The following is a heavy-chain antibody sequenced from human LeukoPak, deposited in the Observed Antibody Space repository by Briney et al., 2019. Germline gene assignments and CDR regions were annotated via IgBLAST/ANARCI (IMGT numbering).Heavy chain of an antibody. CDR2: ISAYNGNT. CDR3: AREPRSGSSLDY. CDR1: GYTFTSYG. J-gene: IGHJ4*02. V-gene: IGHV1-18*01. Sequence: GASVKVSCKASGYTFTSYGISWVRQAPGQGLEWMGWISAYNGNTNYAQNFQGRVTMTTDTSTSTAYMELRSLRSDDTAVYYCAREPRSGSSLDYWGQGTLVTVSS. D-gene: IGHD1-26*01.